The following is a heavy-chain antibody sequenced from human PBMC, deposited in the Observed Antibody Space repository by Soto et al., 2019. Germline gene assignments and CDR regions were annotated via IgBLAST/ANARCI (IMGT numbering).Heavy chain of an antibody. D-gene: IGHD3-3*02. CDR1: GFTFSSYG. V-gene: IGHV3-30*18. CDR3: AKDGHGQFWSGYYHGMDV. Sequence: QVQLVESGGGVVQPGRSLRLSCAASGFTFSSYGMHWVRQAPGKGLEWVAVISYDGSNKYYADSVKGRFTISRDNSKNTLYLQMNSLRAEDTAVYYCAKDGHGQFWSGYYHGMDVWGQGTTVTVSS. CDR2: ISYDGSNK. J-gene: IGHJ6*02.